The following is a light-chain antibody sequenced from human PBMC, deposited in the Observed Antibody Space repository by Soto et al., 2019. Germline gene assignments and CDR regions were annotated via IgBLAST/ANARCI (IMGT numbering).Light chain of an antibody. V-gene: IGKV3-15*01. J-gene: IGKJ5*01. CDR3: QQYNNWPPIT. CDR1: QSVRNN. Sequence: EIMMTQSPATLSVCPGERASLSCRASQSVRNNLPWYQQKTGQAPRLLIYYASTRATGIPARFSGSGSGTESTLTISSLQSEHFSLYYCQQYNNWPPITFGQGTRLEIK. CDR2: YAS.